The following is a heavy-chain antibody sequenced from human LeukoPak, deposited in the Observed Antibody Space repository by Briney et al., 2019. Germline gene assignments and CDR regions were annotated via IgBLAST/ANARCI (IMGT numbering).Heavy chain of an antibody. V-gene: IGHV3-66*01. D-gene: IGHD2-15*01. CDR2: IYSSGAT. Sequence: GGSLRLPCAASGLTVSNNYMGWVRQAPGRGLEWVSIIYSSGATYYADSVRARFTISRDNSRNTLYLQMNTLRAEDTAVYYCGRVVVVANTADYFDYWGQGTLVTVSS. CDR3: GRVVVVANTADYFDY. CDR1: GLTVSNNY. J-gene: IGHJ4*02.